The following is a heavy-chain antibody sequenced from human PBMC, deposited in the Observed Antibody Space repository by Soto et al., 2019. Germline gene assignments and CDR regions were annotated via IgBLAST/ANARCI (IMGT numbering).Heavy chain of an antibody. D-gene: IGHD3-10*01. CDR1: GFTFSSYS. CDR3: AREKVGHNGFGEFPDAFDI. CDR2: ISSSSSYI. V-gene: IGHV3-21*01. J-gene: IGHJ3*02. Sequence: PGGSLRLSCAASGFTFSSYSMNWVRQAPGKGLEWVSSISSSSSYIYYADSVKGRFTISRDNAKNSLYLQMNSLRAEDTAVYYCAREKVGHNGFGEFPDAFDIWGQGTMVTVSS.